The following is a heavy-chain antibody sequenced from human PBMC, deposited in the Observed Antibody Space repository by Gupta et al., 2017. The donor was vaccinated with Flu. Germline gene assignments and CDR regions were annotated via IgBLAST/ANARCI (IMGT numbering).Heavy chain of an antibody. J-gene: IGHJ4*02. D-gene: IGHD6-13*01. CDR1: GFTFSGSA. CDR3: TRRPIAAAGFDF. V-gene: IGHV3-73*02. CDR2: IRSKANSYAT. Sequence: EVQLVESGGGLVQPGGSLKLSCAASGFTFSGSAMHWVRQASGKGLEWVGRIRSKANSYATAYAASVKGRFTISRDDSKNTAYLQMNSLKTEDTAVYYCTRRPIAAAGFDFGGQGTLVTVSS.